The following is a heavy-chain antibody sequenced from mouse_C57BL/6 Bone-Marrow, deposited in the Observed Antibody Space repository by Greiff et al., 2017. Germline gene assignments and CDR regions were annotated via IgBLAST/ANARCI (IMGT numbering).Heavy chain of an antibody. J-gene: IGHJ1*03. CDR2: ISDGGSYT. CDR3: ARKPYFDV. V-gene: IGHV5-4*01. CDR1: GFTFSSYA. Sequence: EVHLVESGGGLVKPGGSLKLSCAASGFTFSSYAMSWVRQTPEQRLEWVATISDGGSYTYYPDNVKGRFTISRDNAKNNLYLQMSHLKSEDTAMYYCARKPYFDVWGTGTTVTVSS.